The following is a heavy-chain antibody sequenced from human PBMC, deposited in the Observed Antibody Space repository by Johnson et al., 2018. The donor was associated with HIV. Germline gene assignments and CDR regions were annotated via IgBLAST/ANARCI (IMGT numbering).Heavy chain of an antibody. CDR3: ARREVVFGSYDNWDAFDI. CDR1: GFTFSSYW. Sequence: VQLVESGGGLVQPGGSLRLSCAASGFTFSSYWMSWVRQAPGKGLEWLSYISSSGSIIYYADSVKGRFTISRDNAKNSLFLQMNSLRTEDTGVYYCARREVVFGSYDNWDAFDIWGQGTMVTVSS. V-gene: IGHV3-48*04. CDR2: ISSSGSII. D-gene: IGHD1-1*01. J-gene: IGHJ3*02.